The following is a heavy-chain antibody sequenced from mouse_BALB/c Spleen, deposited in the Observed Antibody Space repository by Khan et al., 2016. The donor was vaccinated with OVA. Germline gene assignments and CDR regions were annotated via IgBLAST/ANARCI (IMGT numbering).Heavy chain of an antibody. CDR1: GDSITSGY. D-gene: IGHD2-14*01. J-gene: IGHJ3*01. CDR2: ILYSGST. V-gene: IGHV3-8*02. Sequence: EVKLEVSGPSLMKPSQTLSLTCSVTGDSITSGYWCWIRKFPGNKLEYMGYILYSGSTYYNPSLKSRISITRHTSQNQYYLQLNSVTTEDTATYYCARSTYRYAFAYWGQGTLVTVSA. CDR3: ARSTYRYAFAY.